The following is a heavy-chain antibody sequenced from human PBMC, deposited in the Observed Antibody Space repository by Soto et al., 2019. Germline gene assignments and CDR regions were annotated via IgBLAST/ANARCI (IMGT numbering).Heavy chain of an antibody. V-gene: IGHV1-46*01. CDR1: GYTFTSYY. D-gene: IGHD1-26*01. CDR2: INPSGGST. CDR3: ARDRAGELHRFDY. Sequence: QVQLVQSGAEVKKPGASVKVACKASGYTFTSYYMHWVRQAPGQGLEWMGIINPSGGSTSYAQKFQGRVTMSRDTSTSTVYMELSSLRSEDTAVYYCARDRAGELHRFDYRGQGTLVTVSS. J-gene: IGHJ4*02.